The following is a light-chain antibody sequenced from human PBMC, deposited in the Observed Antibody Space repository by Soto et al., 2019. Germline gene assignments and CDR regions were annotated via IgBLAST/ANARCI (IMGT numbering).Light chain of an antibody. J-gene: IGKJ2*01. CDR3: QQYNNWPPIT. CDR2: GAS. CDR1: QSVSGN. V-gene: IGKV3-15*01. Sequence: EIVMTQSPATLSLSPGEIATLSCRASQSVSGNLAWYQQKPGQAPRLLIYGASTRATGIPARFSGSGSGTEFTLTISSLKSEDFAVYYCQQYNNWPPITFGQGTKLEIK.